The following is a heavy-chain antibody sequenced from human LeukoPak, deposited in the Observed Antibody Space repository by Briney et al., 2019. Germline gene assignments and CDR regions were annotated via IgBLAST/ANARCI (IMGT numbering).Heavy chain of an antibody. D-gene: IGHD1-26*01. J-gene: IGHJ4*02. V-gene: IGHV4-59*08. CDR1: SGSISTFY. Sequence: SETLSLTCTVSSGSISTFYWSWIRQPPGKGLEWTGYVYQSGTTSYNPSLKRRVTISSDTSKNQFALRVTSVTAADTAVYYCARHGGSLGYFDNWGQGTLVTVSS. CDR3: ARHGGSLGYFDN. CDR2: VYQSGTT.